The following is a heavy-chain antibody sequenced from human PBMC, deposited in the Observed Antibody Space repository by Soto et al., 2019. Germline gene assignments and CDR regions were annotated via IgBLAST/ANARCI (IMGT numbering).Heavy chain of an antibody. D-gene: IGHD2-8*01. CDR3: ARKLMVYALGDYYGMDV. V-gene: IGHV1-69*13. J-gene: IGHJ6*02. Sequence: ASVKVSCKASGGTFSSYAISWVRQAPGQGLEWMGGIIPIFGTANYAQKFQGRVTITADESTSTAYMELSSLRSEDTAVYYCARKLMVYALGDYYGMDVWGQGTTVTVSS. CDR1: GGTFSSYA. CDR2: IIPIFGTA.